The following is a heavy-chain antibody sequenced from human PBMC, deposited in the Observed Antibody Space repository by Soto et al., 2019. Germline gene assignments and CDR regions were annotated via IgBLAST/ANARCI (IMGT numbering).Heavy chain of an antibody. D-gene: IGHD4-17*01. J-gene: IGHJ4*02. V-gene: IGHV3-7*01. Sequence: EVQLVESGGGLVQPGGSLRLSCAASGFTFSSYWMTWVRQAPGKGLEWVANIKQDGSENYYVDSVKGRFTISRDNAKNSLYQQMNSLRAEDTAVYYCARGRTRVIDYWGQGTLVTVSS. CDR1: GFTFSSYW. CDR2: IKQDGSEN. CDR3: ARGRTRVIDY.